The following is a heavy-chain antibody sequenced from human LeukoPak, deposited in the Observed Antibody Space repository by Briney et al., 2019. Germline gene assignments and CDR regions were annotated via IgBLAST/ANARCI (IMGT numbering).Heavy chain of an antibody. CDR2: TSHSGNT. J-gene: IGHJ2*01. D-gene: IGHD6-19*01. Sequence: SETLSLTCAVYGGSLSGYYWSWIRQPPGKGLEWIGETSHSGNTDYDPSLKSRVTISVDTSKNQFSLKLSSVTAADTAVYYCARDGAGQWLNWYFDLWGRGTLVTVSS. CDR3: ARDGAGQWLNWYFDL. V-gene: IGHV4-34*01. CDR1: GGSLSGYY.